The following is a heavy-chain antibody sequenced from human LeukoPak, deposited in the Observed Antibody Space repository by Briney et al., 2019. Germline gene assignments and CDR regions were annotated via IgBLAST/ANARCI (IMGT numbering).Heavy chain of an antibody. D-gene: IGHD6-13*01. J-gene: IGHJ4*02. V-gene: IGHV1-8*03. CDR3: ARSPKEYSGSWDLDY. Sequence: GASVKVSCKASGYTFTSYDINWVRQATGQGLEWMGWMNPNSGNTGYAQKFQGRVTITRNTSISTAYMELSSLRSEDTAVYYCARSPKEYSGSWDLDYCAQGTLVTVSS. CDR2: MNPNSGNT. CDR1: GYTFTSYD.